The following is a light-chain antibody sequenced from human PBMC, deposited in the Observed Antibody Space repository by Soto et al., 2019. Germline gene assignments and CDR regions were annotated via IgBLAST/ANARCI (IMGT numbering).Light chain of an antibody. V-gene: IGKV3D-15*01. Sequence: EIVMTQSPVTLSVSPGERATLSCRASQNISRSLAWYQQKPGQGPSLLIYGTSTRATGIPARFSGSGSGTEFTLSISSLQSEDFAVYYCQQYHNWVTFGGGTKVDIK. J-gene: IGKJ4*01. CDR3: QQYHNWVT. CDR2: GTS. CDR1: QNISRS.